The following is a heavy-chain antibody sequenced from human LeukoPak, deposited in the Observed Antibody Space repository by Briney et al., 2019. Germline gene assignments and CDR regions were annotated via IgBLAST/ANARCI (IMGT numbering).Heavy chain of an antibody. CDR3: ARSPYIAARPFDY. CDR2: INHSGST. V-gene: IGHV4-34*01. CDR1: GGSFSGYY. D-gene: IGHD6-6*01. J-gene: IGHJ4*02. Sequence: PSETLSLTCAVYGGSFSGYYWSWIRQPPGKGLEWIGEINHSGSTNYNPSLKSRVTISVDTSKNQFSLKLSSVTAADTAVYYCARSPYIAARPFDYWGQGTLVTVSS.